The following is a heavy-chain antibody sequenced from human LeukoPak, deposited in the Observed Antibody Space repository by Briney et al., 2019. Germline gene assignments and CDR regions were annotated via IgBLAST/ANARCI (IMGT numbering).Heavy chain of an antibody. D-gene: IGHD1-26*01. CDR2: INHSGST. J-gene: IGHJ4*02. Sequence: SETLSLTCAVYGGSFNDYYWSWIRQPPGKGLEWIGEINHSGSTNYNPSLKSRVTISVDTSKNQFSLKLSSVTAADTAVYYCARDLWEIPGYWGQGTLVTVSS. CDR1: GGSFNDYY. V-gene: IGHV4-34*01. CDR3: ARDLWEIPGY.